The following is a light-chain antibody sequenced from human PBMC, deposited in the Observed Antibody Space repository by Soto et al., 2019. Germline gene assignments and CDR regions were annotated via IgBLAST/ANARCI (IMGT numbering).Light chain of an antibody. Sequence: EIVLTQSPGTLSLSPGERATLSCRASQSVSSSYLAWYQQKPGQAPRLLIYGASSRATGIPDRFSGSGSGTDFTLTISRLEPEYFAVYDCQQYGSSPFTFGPGTKVDIK. CDR1: QSVSSSY. CDR2: GAS. V-gene: IGKV3-20*01. J-gene: IGKJ3*01. CDR3: QQYGSSPFT.